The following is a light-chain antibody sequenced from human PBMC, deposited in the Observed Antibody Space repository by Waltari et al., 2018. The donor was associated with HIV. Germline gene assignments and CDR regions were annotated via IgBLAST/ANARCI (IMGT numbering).Light chain of an antibody. CDR3: NSRDSSGNPL. CDR2: GNN. Sequence: SSELTQDPAVSVALGQTVRISCQGDSLRTYFPSWYQQKPGQAPILVVYGNNKRPSGIPDRFSGSRSGNTASLTITVAQAEDEAAYYCNSRDSSGNPLFGGGAKLTVL. J-gene: IGLJ3*02. V-gene: IGLV3-19*01. CDR1: SLRTYF.